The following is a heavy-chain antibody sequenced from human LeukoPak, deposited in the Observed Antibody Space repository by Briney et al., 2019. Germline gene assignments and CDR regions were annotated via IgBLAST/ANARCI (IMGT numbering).Heavy chain of an antibody. J-gene: IGHJ5*02. D-gene: IGHD3-10*01. Sequence: PSETLSITCTVSGGSISGYYWSWIRQPPGKGVEWIGYIYNSGSTNYNPSLKSRVTISVDTSKNQFSLKLRSVTAADTAVYYCARDGVFGTFDPWGQGTLVTVSS. CDR2: IYNSGST. V-gene: IGHV4-59*01. CDR3: ARDGVFGTFDP. CDR1: GGSISGYY.